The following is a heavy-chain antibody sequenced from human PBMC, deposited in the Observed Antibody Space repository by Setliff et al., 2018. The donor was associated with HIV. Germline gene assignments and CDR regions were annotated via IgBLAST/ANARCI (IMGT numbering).Heavy chain of an antibody. J-gene: IGHJ4*01. V-gene: IGHV4-61*09. CDR3: ARQTSYDRGYSYCFDE. D-gene: IGHD5-18*01. CDR1: GGSISSGSYY. CDR2: IYTSGST. Sequence: PSETLSLTCTVSGGSISSGSYYWSWIRQPAGKGLEWIGHIYTSGSTNYNPSLKSRVTISVDTSTNHLSLRLTSVTAADTAVYYCARQTSYDRGYSYCFDEWGHGTLVTSPQ.